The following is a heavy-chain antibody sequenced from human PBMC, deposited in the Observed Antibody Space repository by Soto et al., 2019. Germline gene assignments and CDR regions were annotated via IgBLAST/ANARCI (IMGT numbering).Heavy chain of an antibody. Sequence: SVKVSCKGSGGTFSSYAISWVRQAPGQGLEWMGGIIPIFGTANYAQKFQGRVTITADESTSTAYMELSSLRSEDTAVYYCARELNGYYYDSDISDAFDIWGQGTMVTVSS. CDR1: GGTFSSYA. CDR3: ARELNGYYYDSDISDAFDI. J-gene: IGHJ3*02. D-gene: IGHD3-22*01. V-gene: IGHV1-69*13. CDR2: IIPIFGTA.